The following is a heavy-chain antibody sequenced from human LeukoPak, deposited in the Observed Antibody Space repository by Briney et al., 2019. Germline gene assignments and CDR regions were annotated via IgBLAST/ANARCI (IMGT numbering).Heavy chain of an antibody. CDR2: IYHSGST. CDR3: ARETGIAVAGLPHHYYYYMDV. CDR1: GGSISSSNW. V-gene: IGHV4-4*02. J-gene: IGHJ6*03. Sequence: PSGTLSLTCAVSGGSISSSNWWSWVRQPPGKGLEWIGEIYHSGSTNYNPSLKSRVTISVDKSKNQFSLKLSSVTAADTAVYYCARETGIAVAGLPHHYYYYMDVWGKGTTVTVSS. D-gene: IGHD6-19*01.